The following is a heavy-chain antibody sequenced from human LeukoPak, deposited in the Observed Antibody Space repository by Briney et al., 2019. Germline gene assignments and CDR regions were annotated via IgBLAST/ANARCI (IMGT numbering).Heavy chain of an antibody. CDR2: IYHSGST. J-gene: IGHJ4*03. CDR1: GYSISSGYY. CDR3: ARDLYSSGWGYFDY. Sequence: SETLSLTCTISGYSISSGYYWGWIRQPPGKGMEWIGSIYHSGSTYYNPSLKSRVTISLDTSENQFSLKLSSVTAADTAVYYCARDLYSSGWGYFDYWGQGTLITVSS. D-gene: IGHD6-19*01. V-gene: IGHV4-38-2*02.